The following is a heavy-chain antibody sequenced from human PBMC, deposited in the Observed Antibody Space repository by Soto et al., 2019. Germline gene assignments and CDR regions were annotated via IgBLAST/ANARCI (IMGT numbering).Heavy chain of an antibody. CDR3: ARVGGQYYYDSSGYFDY. Sequence: QVQLQESGPGLVKPSETLSLTCTVSGGSISSYYWSWIRQPPGKGLEWIGYIYYSGSTNYNPSLKSRVTISVDTSKNQFSLKLSSVTAADTAVYYCARVGGQYYYDSSGYFDYWGQGTLVTVSS. D-gene: IGHD3-22*01. V-gene: IGHV4-59*01. CDR1: GGSISSYY. J-gene: IGHJ4*02. CDR2: IYYSGST.